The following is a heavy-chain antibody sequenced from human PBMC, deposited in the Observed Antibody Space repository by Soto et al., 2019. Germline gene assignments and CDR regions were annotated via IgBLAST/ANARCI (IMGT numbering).Heavy chain of an antibody. CDR1: GGSISNGYYY. CDR3: ARWVEVSLDYFDS. J-gene: IGHJ4*02. CDR2: IYHSGRT. V-gene: IGHV4-31*03. D-gene: IGHD2-15*01. Sequence: LSLTCTVSGGSISNGYYYWSWVRQNPGKGLEWIGHIYHSGRTYYNPSLKSRVSISVDTSKSQFSLHLSSVTAADTAVYYCARWVEVSLDYFDSWGQGTPVTVS.